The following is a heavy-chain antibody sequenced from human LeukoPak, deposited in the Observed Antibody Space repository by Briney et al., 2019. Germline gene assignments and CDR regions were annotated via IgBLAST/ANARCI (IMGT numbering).Heavy chain of an antibody. CDR2: ISSSGSTM. CDR1: GFSFDDFA. J-gene: IGHJ4*02. V-gene: IGHV3-11*01. Sequence: PGGSLRLSCEASGFSFDDFAMAWVRHAPGKGLEWVSYISSSGSTMYYTDSVKGRFTISRDNAKDSLYLQMNSLRAEDTAVYYCARDPGSGYEEHFDYWGQETLVTVSS. CDR3: ARDPGSGYEEHFDY. D-gene: IGHD5-12*01.